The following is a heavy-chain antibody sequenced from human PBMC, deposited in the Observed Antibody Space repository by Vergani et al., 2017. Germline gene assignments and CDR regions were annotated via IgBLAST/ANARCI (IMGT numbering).Heavy chain of an antibody. CDR2: IYSGGST. Sequence: EVQLVESGGGLVQPGGSLRLSCAASGFTVSSNYMSWVRQAPGKGLEWVSVIYSGGSTYYADSVKGRFTISRHNSKNTLYLQMNSLRAEDTAVYYCARDRLEYYDSRAYYYYYMDVWGKGP. V-gene: IGHV3-53*04. D-gene: IGHD3-22*01. J-gene: IGHJ6*03. CDR1: GFTVSSNY. CDR3: ARDRLEYYDSRAYYYYYMDV.